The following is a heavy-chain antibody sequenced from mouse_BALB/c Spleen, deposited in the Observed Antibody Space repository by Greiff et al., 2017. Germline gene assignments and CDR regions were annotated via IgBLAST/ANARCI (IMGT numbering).Heavy chain of an antibody. CDR3: ARYDHAGFAY. V-gene: IGHV2-4*02. CDR2: IWGGGST. J-gene: IGHJ3*01. D-gene: IGHD2-3*01. CDR1: GFSLTSYG. Sequence: VQLQQSGPGLVQPSQSLSITCTVSGFSLTSYGVHWVRRPPGKGLEWLGMIWGGGSTDYNSALKSRLSISKDNSKSQVFLKMNSLQTDDTAMYYCARYDHAGFAYWGQGTLVTVSA.